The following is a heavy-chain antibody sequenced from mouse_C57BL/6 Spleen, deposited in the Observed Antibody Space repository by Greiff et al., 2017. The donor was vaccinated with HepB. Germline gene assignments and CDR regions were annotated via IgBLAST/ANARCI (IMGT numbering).Heavy chain of an antibody. D-gene: IGHD3-3*01. V-gene: IGHV3-6*01. CDR1: GYSITSGYY. CDR2: ISYDGSN. J-gene: IGHJ2*01. CDR3: ATGTGDY. Sequence: ESGPGLVKPSQSLSLTCSVTGYSITSGYYWNWIRQFPGNKLEWMGYISYDGSNNYNPSLKIRIPITRDTSKNQFFLKLNSVPTEDTATYYCATGTGDYWGQGTTLTVSS.